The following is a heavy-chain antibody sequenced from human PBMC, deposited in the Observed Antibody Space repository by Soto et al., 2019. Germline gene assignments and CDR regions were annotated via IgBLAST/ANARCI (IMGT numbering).Heavy chain of an antibody. J-gene: IGHJ3*02. V-gene: IGHV1-69*13. Sequence: ASVKVSCKASGGTFSSYAISWVRQAPGQGLEWMGGIIPIFGTANYAQKFQGRVTITADESTSTAYMELSSLRPEDTAVYYCARDAPYPNAFDIWGQGTMVTVSS. CDR1: GGTFSSYA. CDR3: ARDAPYPNAFDI. CDR2: IIPIFGTA.